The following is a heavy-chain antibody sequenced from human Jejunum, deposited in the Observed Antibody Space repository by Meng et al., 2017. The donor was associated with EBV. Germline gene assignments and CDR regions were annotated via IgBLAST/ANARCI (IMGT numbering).Heavy chain of an antibody. Sequence: EVQLVGFGGGLVKPGGSLRLSCAGSGFTFSNAWMSWVRQSPGKGLEWIARIKSKTQGGTTDYAASVKGRFTVSRDDSENTVYLQMNSLTTEDTAMYYCVSAWVDPWGQGTLVTVSS. J-gene: IGHJ5*02. V-gene: IGHV3-15*01. CDR1: GFTFSNAW. CDR3: VSAWVDP. CDR2: IKSKTQGGTT.